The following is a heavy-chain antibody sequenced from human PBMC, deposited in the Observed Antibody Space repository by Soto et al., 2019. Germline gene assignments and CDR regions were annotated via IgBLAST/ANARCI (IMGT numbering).Heavy chain of an antibody. V-gene: IGHV3-23*01. D-gene: IGHD2-8*02. Sequence: GGSLRLSCAASGFICSSYDMSWVRQAPGKGLEWVSTILVDGRTFYVDSVKGRFTISRDSSQNTVYLQMNSLTAGDTALYYCAKATASGGGAFDICGQGTMVTVSS. CDR3: AKATASGGGAFDI. CDR1: GFICSSYD. CDR2: ILVDGRT. J-gene: IGHJ3*02.